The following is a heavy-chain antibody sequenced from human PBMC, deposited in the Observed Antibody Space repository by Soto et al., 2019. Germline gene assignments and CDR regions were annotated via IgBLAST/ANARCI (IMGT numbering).Heavy chain of an antibody. V-gene: IGHV3-33*01. Sequence: GGSLRLSCAASGFTFSSYGMHWVRQAPGKGLEWVAVIWYDGSNKYYADSVKGRFTISRDNSKNTLYLQMNSLRAEDTAVYYCARSTVLRFLEWIYYYYGMDVWGQGTTVTVSS. D-gene: IGHD3-3*01. CDR2: IWYDGSNK. CDR1: GFTFSSYG. J-gene: IGHJ6*02. CDR3: ARSTVLRFLEWIYYYYGMDV.